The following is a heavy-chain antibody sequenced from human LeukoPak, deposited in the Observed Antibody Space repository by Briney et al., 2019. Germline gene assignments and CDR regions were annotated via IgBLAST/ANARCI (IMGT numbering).Heavy chain of an antibody. D-gene: IGHD6-6*01. CDR2: FNPNSGGR. Sequence: ASVKVSCKASGYTFTGYYMHWVGQAPGQGLGWMGWFNPNSGGRNYAQKFQGRVTMTRDTSISTAYMELSRLRSDDTALYYCASGCRYSSSEDAFDIWGQGTMVTVSS. J-gene: IGHJ3*02. CDR3: ASGCRYSSSEDAFDI. CDR1: GYTFTGYY. V-gene: IGHV1-2*02.